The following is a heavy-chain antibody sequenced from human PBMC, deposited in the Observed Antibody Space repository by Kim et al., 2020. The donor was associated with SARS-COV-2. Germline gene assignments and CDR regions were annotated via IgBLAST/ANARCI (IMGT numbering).Heavy chain of an antibody. CDR1: GFTFNIYW. J-gene: IGHJ4*02. V-gene: IGHV3-74*01. CDR2: INSDGSTT. Sequence: GGSLRLSCAASGFTFNIYWMHWVRQAPGKGLVWVSRINSDGSTTTYADSVKGRFTISRDNAKNTLYLQLNSLRAEDTAVYYCARDQDSLMAVAGSFDYWGQGTLVTVSS. CDR3: ARDQDSLMAVAGSFDY. D-gene: IGHD6-19*01.